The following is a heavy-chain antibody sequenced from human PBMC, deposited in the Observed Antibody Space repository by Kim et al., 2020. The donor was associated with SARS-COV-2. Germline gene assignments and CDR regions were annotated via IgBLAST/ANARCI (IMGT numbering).Heavy chain of an antibody. D-gene: IGHD2-8*01. V-gene: IGHV4-34*01. Sequence: YNPSLKSRVTISVDTSKNQFSLKLSSVTAADTAVYYCARGTKYYYYYMDVWGKGTTVTVSS. J-gene: IGHJ6*03. CDR3: ARGTKYYYYYMDV.